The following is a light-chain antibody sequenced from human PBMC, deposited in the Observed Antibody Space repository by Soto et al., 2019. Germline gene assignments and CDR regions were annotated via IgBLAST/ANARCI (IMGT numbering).Light chain of an antibody. Sequence: DIQMTQSPSSLSASVGDRVTITCRASQGISNLLGWFQHKPGKAPKRLIYAASSLRGGAPSRFSGSGSGTEFTLTITGLQPEDFADYYCLQHNTYPYTFGQGTKLEIK. CDR3: LQHNTYPYT. J-gene: IGKJ2*01. V-gene: IGKV1-17*01. CDR2: AAS. CDR1: QGISNL.